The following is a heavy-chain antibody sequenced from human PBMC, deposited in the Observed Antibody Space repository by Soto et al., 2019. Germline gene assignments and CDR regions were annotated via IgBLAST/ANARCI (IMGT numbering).Heavy chain of an antibody. CDR1: GGTFSSYT. Sequence: GASVKVSCKASGGTFSSYTISWVRQAPGQGLEWMGRIIPILGIANYAQKFQGRVTITADKSTSTAYMELSSLRSEDTAVYYCARYGSGSYPYYYYGMDVWGQGTTVTAP. V-gene: IGHV1-69*02. J-gene: IGHJ6*02. CDR3: ARYGSGSYPYYYYGMDV. CDR2: IIPILGIA. D-gene: IGHD3-10*01.